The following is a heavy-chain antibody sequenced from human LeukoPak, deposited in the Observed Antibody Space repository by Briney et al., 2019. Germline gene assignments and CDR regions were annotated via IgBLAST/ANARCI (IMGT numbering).Heavy chain of an antibody. D-gene: IGHD2-15*01. CDR2: ISAYNGDT. J-gene: IGHJ4*02. V-gene: IGHV1-18*01. CDR1: GYTFTSYG. Sequence: ASVKVSCKASGYTFTSYGISWVRQAPGQGLEWMGWISAYNGDTNYAQNLQGRVTMTTDTSTSTAYMELRSLRSDDTAVYYCARADCSGGNCYRYSDYWGQGTLVTVSS. CDR3: ARADCSGGNCYRYSDY.